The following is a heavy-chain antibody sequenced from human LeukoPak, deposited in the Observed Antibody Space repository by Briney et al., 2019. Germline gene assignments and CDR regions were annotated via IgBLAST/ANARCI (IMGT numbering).Heavy chain of an antibody. CDR3: ARGAGSTTSNDAFDI. CDR1: GGSISSGSYS. D-gene: IGHD1-1*01. Sequence: SETLSLTCGVSGGSISSGSYSWSWIRQPPGKGLEWIGYMFYTGNTYYNPSLKSRVTISVDTSKNQFSLKVSSVTAADTAVYYCARGAGSTTSNDAFDIWGQGTMVTVSS. J-gene: IGHJ3*02. CDR2: MFYTGNT. V-gene: IGHV4-30-4*07.